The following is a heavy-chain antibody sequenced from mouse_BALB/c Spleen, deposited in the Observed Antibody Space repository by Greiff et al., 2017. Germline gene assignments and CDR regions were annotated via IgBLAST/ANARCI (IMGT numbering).Heavy chain of an antibody. D-gene: IGHD2-4*01. CDR2: IYPGNSDT. V-gene: IGHV1-5*01. Sequence: EVKVEESGTVLARPGASVKMSCKASGYTFTSYWMHWVKQRPGQGLEWIGAIYPGNSDTSYNQKFKGKAKLTAVTSTSTAYMELSSLTNEDSAVYYCTRRNDYDGYYFDYWGQGTTLTVSS. J-gene: IGHJ2*01. CDR1: GYTFTSYW. CDR3: TRRNDYDGYYFDY.